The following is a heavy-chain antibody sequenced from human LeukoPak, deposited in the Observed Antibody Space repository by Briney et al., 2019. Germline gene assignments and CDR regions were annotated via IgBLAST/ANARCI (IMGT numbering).Heavy chain of an antibody. CDR1: GGSISSSSYY. Sequence: PSETLSLTCTVSGGSISSSSYYWGWIRQPPGKGLEWIGSIYYSGSTYYNPSLKSRVTISVDTSKDQFSLKLSSVTAADTAVYYCARDLRMRTTFGGIIGDFWGQGTLVTVSS. V-gene: IGHV4-39*02. J-gene: IGHJ4*02. CDR3: ARDLRMRTTFGGIIGDF. CDR2: IYYSGST. D-gene: IGHD3-16*02.